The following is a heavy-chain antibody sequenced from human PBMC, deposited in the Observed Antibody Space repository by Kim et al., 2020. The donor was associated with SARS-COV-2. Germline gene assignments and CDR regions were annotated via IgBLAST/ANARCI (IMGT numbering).Heavy chain of an antibody. CDR2: ISSNGGST. CDR3: VIRIVGATHGAFDI. D-gene: IGHD1-26*01. CDR1: GFTFSSYA. V-gene: IGHV3-64D*06. J-gene: IGHJ3*02. Sequence: GGSLRLSCSASGFTFSSYAMHWVRQAPGKGLEYVSAISSNGGSTYYADSVKGRFTISRDNSKNTLYLQMSSLRAEDTAVYYCVIRIVGATHGAFDIRGQGTMVTVSS.